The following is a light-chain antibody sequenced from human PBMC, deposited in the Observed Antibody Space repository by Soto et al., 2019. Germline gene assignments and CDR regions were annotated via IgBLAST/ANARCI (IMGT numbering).Light chain of an antibody. Sequence: DIQMTQSPSSLSASVGDRVTITCRASQGISTSLSWYQQRPGKPPYLLIYGASTLHSGVPSRFSGGRSGTEFTLTISSLQPEDFATYYCQQLNSYPPSFGQGTRLEIK. CDR3: QQLNSYPPS. J-gene: IGKJ5*01. V-gene: IGKV1-9*01. CDR1: QGISTS. CDR2: GAS.